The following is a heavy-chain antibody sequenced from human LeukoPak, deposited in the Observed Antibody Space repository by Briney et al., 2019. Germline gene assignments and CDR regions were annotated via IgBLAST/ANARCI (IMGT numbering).Heavy chain of an antibody. Sequence: PSETLSLTCAVYGGSFSGYYWSWIRQPPGKGLEWIGEINHSGSTNYNPSLKSRVTISVDTSKKQFSLKGRCVNAGDTAGDYGAGVVGSPRTLVVPAATNQYYYYYGMDVWGQGTTVTVSS. J-gene: IGHJ6*01. CDR3: AGVVGSPRTLVVPAATNQYYYYYGMDV. V-gene: IGHV4-34*01. CDR1: GGSFSGYY. CDR2: INHSGST. D-gene: IGHD2-2*01.